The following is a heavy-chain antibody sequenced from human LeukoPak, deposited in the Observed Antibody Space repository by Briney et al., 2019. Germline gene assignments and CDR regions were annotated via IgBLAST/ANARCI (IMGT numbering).Heavy chain of an antibody. V-gene: IGHV4-34*01. CDR1: VGSLSDYY. Sequence: SETLSLTSAVYVGSLSDYYWGWIRQPPGKGLEWIGDVNPSWSTNYIPSLNSRVTISLHTSKKEFSLKLSSVAAADTAVYFCVRVGYSYVINDWSRTGVGAWPTKYYYHMDVWDKGVTVTVSS. CDR2: VNPSWST. CDR3: VRVGYSYVINDWSRTGVGAWPTKYYYHMDV. D-gene: IGHD5-18*01. J-gene: IGHJ6*03.